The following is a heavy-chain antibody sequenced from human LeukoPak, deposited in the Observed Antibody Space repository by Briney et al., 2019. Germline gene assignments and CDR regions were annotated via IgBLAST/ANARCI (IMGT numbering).Heavy chain of an antibody. CDR2: INPNSGGT. Sequence: GASVEVSCKASGYTFTGYYMHWVRQAPGQGLEWMGWINPNSGGTNYAQKFQGWVTMTRDTSISTAYMELSRLRSDDTAVYYCARMYYYDSSGYLDYWGQGTLVTVSS. CDR3: ARMYYYDSSGYLDY. J-gene: IGHJ4*02. CDR1: GYTFTGYY. D-gene: IGHD3-22*01. V-gene: IGHV1-2*04.